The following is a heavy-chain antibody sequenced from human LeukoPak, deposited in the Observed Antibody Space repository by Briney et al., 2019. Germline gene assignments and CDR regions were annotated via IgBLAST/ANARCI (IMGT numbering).Heavy chain of an antibody. CDR2: IYYSGST. V-gene: IGHV4-59*01. CDR3: ARDGPDFHYYDSSGYRGAFDI. Sequence: SETLSLTCTVSGGSISSYYWSWIRQPPGKGLEWIGYIYYSGSTNYNPSLKSRVTISVDTSKNQFSLKLSSVTAADTAVYYCARDGPDFHYYDSSGYRGAFDIWGQGTMVTVSS. CDR1: GGSISSYY. D-gene: IGHD3-22*01. J-gene: IGHJ3*02.